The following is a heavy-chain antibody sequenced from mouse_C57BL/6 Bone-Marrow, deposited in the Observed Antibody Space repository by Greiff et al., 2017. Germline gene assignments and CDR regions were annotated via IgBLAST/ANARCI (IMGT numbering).Heavy chain of an antibody. V-gene: IGHV1-72*01. CDR1: GYTFTSYW. CDR3: ARGLITTVVATDFDY. CDR2: IDPNSGGT. J-gene: IGHJ2*01. D-gene: IGHD1-1*01. Sequence: QFQLQQPGAELVKPGASVQLSCKASGYTFTSYWMHWVKQRPGRGLEWIGRIDPNSGGTKYNEKFKSKATLTVDKPSSTAYMQLSSLTSEDSAVYYCARGLITTVVATDFDYWGQGTTLTVSS.